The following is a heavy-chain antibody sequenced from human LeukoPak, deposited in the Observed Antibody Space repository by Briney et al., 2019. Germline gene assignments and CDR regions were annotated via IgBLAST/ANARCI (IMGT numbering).Heavy chain of an antibody. CDR3: ARMLVSASTFDI. CDR1: GGSFSDYY. D-gene: IGHD6-13*01. Sequence: KASETLSLTCAVYGGSFSDYYWTWIRQPPGKGLEWIGEINHSGSTNYNPSLKSRVTISLDTSKNQFSLKLGSATAADTAVYYCARMLVSASTFDIWGRGTMVTVSS. CDR2: INHSGST. V-gene: IGHV4-34*01. J-gene: IGHJ3*02.